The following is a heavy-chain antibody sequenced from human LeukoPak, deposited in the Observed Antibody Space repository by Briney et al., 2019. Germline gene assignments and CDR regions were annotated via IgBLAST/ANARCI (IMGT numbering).Heavy chain of an antibody. J-gene: IGHJ4*02. D-gene: IGHD3-10*01. CDR3: AQGEVRGPVDY. CDR1: GGSISSYY. Sequence: SETLSLTCTVSGGSISSYYWSWIRQPPGKGLEWVGYIYYSGSTNYNPSLKSRVTISVDTSKNQFSLKLSSVTAADTAVYYCAQGEVRGPVDYWGRGTPVTVSS. CDR2: IYYSGST. V-gene: IGHV4-59*08.